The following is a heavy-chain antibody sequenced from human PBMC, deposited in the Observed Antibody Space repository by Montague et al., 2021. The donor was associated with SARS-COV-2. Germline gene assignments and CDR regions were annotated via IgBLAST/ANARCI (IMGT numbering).Heavy chain of an antibody. Sequence: SETLSLTCSVLGSSFRGEDWRWIRQHPRNDLEWYGDISQSRRTNNNPSLKSRVIISVDTSKNQFSLKLSSVTAADTAVYYCARRGSSVWGVTVSAELDYWGQGILVIVSS. CDR1: GSSFRGED. J-gene: IGHJ4*02. CDR2: ISQSRRT. CDR3: ARRGSSVWGVTVSAELDY. V-gene: IGHV4-34*01. D-gene: IGHD3-10*01.